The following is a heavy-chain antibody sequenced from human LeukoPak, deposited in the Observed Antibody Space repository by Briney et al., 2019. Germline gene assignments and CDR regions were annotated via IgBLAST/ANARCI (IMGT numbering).Heavy chain of an antibody. CDR1: GFTFSNYA. V-gene: IGHV3-23*01. Sequence: GGSLRLSCAASGFTFSNYAMRWVRQAPGKGLEWVSAISGSGGSTYYSDSVKGRFTISRDNSKNTLYLEMNRLRVGDTAVYYCASESWFDPWGQGTLVTVSS. CDR3: ASESWFDP. CDR2: ISGSGGST. J-gene: IGHJ5*02.